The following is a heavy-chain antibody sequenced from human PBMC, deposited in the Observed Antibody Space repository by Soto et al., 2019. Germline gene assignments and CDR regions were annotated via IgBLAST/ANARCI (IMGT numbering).Heavy chain of an antibody. CDR3: ARGSYSGYVVIN. D-gene: IGHD5-12*01. CDR1: GGSISSGGYY. V-gene: IGHV4-31*03. Sequence: SETLSLTCTVSGGSISSGGYYWSWIRQHPGKGLEWIGYIYYSGSTYYNPSLKSRVTISVDTSKNQFSLKLSSVTAADTAVYYCARGSYSGYVVINWGQGTLVTVSS. CDR2: IYYSGST. J-gene: IGHJ4*02.